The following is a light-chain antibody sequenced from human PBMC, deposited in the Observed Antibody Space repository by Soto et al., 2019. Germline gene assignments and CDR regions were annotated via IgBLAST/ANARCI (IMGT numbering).Light chain of an antibody. CDR3: SVYTTSKTVL. Sequence: QSALTQPASVSGSPGQSITISCAGTNSDVGTYKDVSWYQHHPGKAPKDIIYEVSNRPSGISDRFSGSKSGNTASLTTSGPRTEDEDDYYFSVYTTSKTVLFCGGTKLTV. J-gene: IGLJ2*01. CDR2: EVS. V-gene: IGLV2-14*01. CDR1: NSDVGTYKD.